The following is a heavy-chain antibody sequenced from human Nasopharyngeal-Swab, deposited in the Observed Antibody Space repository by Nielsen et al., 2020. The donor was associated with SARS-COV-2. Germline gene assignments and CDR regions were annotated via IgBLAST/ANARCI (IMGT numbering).Heavy chain of an antibody. CDR2: IIPIFGTA. D-gene: IGHD6-6*01. V-gene: IGHV1-69*13. J-gene: IGHJ6*02. Sequence: SVKVSCKASGGTLSSYAISWVRQAPGQGLEWMGGIIPIFGTANYAQKFQGRVTITADESTSTAYMELSSLRSEDTAVYYCARRPYSSSSGDYYYGMDVWGQGTTVTVSS. CDR3: ARRPYSSSSGDYYYGMDV. CDR1: GGTLSSYA.